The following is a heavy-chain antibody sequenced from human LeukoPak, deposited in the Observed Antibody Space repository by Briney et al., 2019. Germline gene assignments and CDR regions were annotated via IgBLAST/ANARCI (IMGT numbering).Heavy chain of an antibody. D-gene: IGHD2-2*01. Sequence: SETLSLTCTVSGGSISSSSCYWGWIRQPPGKGLEWIGSIYYSGSTYYNPSLKSRVTISVDTSKNQFSLKLSSVTAAATAVYYCATSIVVVPAAGVNWFDPWGQGTLVTVSS. CDR2: IYYSGST. J-gene: IGHJ5*02. CDR3: ATSIVVVPAAGVNWFDP. CDR1: GGSISSSSCY. V-gene: IGHV4-39*01.